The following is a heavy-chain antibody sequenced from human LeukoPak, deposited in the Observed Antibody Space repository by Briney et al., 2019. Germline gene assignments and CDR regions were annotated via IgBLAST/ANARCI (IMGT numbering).Heavy chain of an antibody. V-gene: IGHV3-13*01. D-gene: IGHD5-12*01. CDR2: IGTAGDT. Sequence: GGSLRLSCAASGFTFSSYDMHWVRQAAGKGLEWVSAIGTAGDTYYPGSVRGRFTISRENAKNSLYLQMNSLRAGDTAVYYCARVRKYSGYYSWYFDLWGRGTLVTVSS. CDR1: GFTFSSYD. J-gene: IGHJ2*01. CDR3: ARVRKYSGYYSWYFDL.